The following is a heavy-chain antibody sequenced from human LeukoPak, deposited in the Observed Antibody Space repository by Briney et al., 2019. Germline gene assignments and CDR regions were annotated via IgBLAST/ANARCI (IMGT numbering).Heavy chain of an antibody. V-gene: IGHV1-18*01. CDR2: ISAYNGNT. Sequence: ASVTVSCKASGYTFTSYGISWVRQAPGQGLEWMGWISAYNGNTNYAQKLQGRVTMTTDTSTSTAYMELRSLRSDDTAVYYCARDNIVVVPAATNYYYYYYMDVWGKGTTVTGSS. J-gene: IGHJ6*03. CDR1: GYTFTSYG. D-gene: IGHD2-2*01. CDR3: ARDNIVVVPAATNYYYYYYMDV.